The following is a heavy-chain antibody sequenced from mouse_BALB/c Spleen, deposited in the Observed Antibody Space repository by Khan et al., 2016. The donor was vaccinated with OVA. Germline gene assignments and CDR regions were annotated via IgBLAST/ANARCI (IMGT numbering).Heavy chain of an antibody. CDR2: IYPYNDDT. D-gene: IGHD2-14*01. CDR1: GYTFTSYV. Sequence: VQLQQSGPELVKPGASVKMSCKASGYTFTSYVMHWLRQKPGQGLEWIGYIYPYNDDTKYNEKFKGKATLTSDKSSSTAYMELSSLTSEDSAVYYCATNYRYDVYFDYWGQGTTLTVSS. CDR3: ATNYRYDVYFDY. V-gene: IGHV1S136*01. J-gene: IGHJ2*01.